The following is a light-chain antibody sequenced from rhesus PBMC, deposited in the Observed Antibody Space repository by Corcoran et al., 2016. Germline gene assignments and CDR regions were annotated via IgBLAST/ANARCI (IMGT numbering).Light chain of an antibody. Sequence: EIVLTQSPATLSLSPGERATRSCRVSQSVSSTLAWYQQKPGQVPRLLIYGASNRATGIPDRFSGSGCWTDFSLTVISLEPEDFAFYYFQQYSDWPPTFGGGTKVELK. CDR3: QQYSDWPPT. CDR1: QSVSST. V-gene: IGKV3-42*03. J-gene: IGKJ4*01. CDR2: GAS.